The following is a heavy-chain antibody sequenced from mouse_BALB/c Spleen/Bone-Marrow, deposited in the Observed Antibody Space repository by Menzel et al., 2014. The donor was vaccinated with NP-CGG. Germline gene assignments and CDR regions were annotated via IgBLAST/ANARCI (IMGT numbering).Heavy chain of an antibody. CDR1: GFSLTSYG. J-gene: IGHJ4*01. CDR3: ARDPIRHNAMAY. Sequence: QVQLKESGPGLVQPSQSLSITCTVSGFSLTSYGVHWVRQSPGKGLEWLGVIWPGGSTDYNAPFMSRLNISKNNSKSQVFFKKNSMQANETAVYYCARDPIRHNAMAYWGQGTLVTVSS. D-gene: IGHD2-12*01. CDR2: IWPGGST. V-gene: IGHV2-2*02.